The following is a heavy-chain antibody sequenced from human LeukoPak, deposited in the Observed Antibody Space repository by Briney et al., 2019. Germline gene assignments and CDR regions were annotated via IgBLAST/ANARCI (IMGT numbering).Heavy chain of an antibody. D-gene: IGHD3-9*01. J-gene: IGHJ5*02. CDR2: INPSGGST. V-gene: IGHV1-46*01. Sequence: GASVKVSCKASGYTFTSYYMHWVRQAPGQGLEWMGIINPSGGSTSYAQKFQGRVTMTRDMSTSTVYMELSSLRSEDTAVYYCARDRRYDILTGYPYNWFDPWGQGTLVTVSS. CDR1: GYTFTSYY. CDR3: ARDRRYDILTGYPYNWFDP.